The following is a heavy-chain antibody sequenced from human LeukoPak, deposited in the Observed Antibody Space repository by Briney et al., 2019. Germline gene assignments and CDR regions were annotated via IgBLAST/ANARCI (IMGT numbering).Heavy chain of an antibody. Sequence: ASVKVSCKASGYTFTGYYMHWVRQAPGQGLEWMGWINPNSGGTNYAQKFQGRVTMTRDTSISTAYMELSRLRSDDTAVYYCARGKGLLWFGELWVWFDPRGQGTLVTVSS. V-gene: IGHV1-2*02. CDR2: INPNSGGT. CDR3: ARGKGLLWFGELWVWFDP. J-gene: IGHJ5*02. CDR1: GYTFTGYY. D-gene: IGHD3-10*01.